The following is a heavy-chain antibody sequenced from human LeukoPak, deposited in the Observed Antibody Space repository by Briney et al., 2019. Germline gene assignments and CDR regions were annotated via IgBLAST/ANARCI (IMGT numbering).Heavy chain of an antibody. CDR2: IYIGGRT. V-gene: IGHV3-53*01. J-gene: IGHJ2*01. D-gene: IGHD4-17*01. Sequence: PGGSPRLSCAASGFPVSSYYMSWVRQAPGKGLEWVSVIYIGGRTYYADSVTGRFTISRDNSKNTLYLQMNSLRAEDTAVYYCARCLGGDYVSDTYWYFDLWGRGTPVTVSS. CDR3: ARCLGGDYVSDTYWYFDL. CDR1: GFPVSSYY.